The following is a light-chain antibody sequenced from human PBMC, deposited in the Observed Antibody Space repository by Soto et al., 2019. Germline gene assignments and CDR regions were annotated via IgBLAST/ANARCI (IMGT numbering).Light chain of an antibody. Sequence: VLTQSQCTRSLSPGYRPTLCCRASQSVSSNLAWYQQKPPQAPRLLXYGASTRATGIPARFSGSGSATEFTPTISSLQSEDFAVYYCQQYNNWPPITFGQGTRLEIK. CDR3: QQYNNWPPIT. CDR1: QSVSSN. V-gene: IGKV3-15*01. J-gene: IGKJ5*01. CDR2: GAS.